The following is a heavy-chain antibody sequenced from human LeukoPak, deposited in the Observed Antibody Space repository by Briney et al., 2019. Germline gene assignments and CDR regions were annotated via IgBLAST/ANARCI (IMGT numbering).Heavy chain of an antibody. CDR2: ISAYNGNT. J-gene: IGHJ4*02. CDR3: ARDLLWFGELFHFDY. D-gene: IGHD3-10*01. V-gene: IGHV1-18*01. CDR1: GYTFTSYG. Sequence: ASVKVSCKASGYTFTSYGISWVRQAPGQGFEWMGWISAYNGNTNYAQKLQGRVTMTTDTSTSTAYMELRSLRSDDTAVYYCARDLLWFGELFHFDYWGQGTLVTVSS.